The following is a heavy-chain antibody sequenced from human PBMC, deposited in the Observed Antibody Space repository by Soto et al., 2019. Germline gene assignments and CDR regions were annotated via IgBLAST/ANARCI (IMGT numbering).Heavy chain of an antibody. D-gene: IGHD4-17*01. CDR2: IIPILGIA. CDR1: GGTFSSYT. V-gene: IGHV1-69*02. J-gene: IGHJ4*02. Sequence: GASVKVSCKASGGTFSSYTISWVRQAPGQGLEWMGRIIPILGIANYAQKFQGRVTITADKSTSTAYMELSSLRSEDTAVYYCARAVRLYGDYVHFDFWCKGPLVTVSS. CDR3: ARAVRLYGDYVHFDF.